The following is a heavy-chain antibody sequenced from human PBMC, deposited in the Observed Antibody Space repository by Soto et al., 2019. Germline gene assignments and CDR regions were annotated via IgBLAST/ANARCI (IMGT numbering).Heavy chain of an antibody. CDR1: GSTFSSYA. Sequence: SVKVSCKASGSTFSSYAISWVRQAPGQGLEWMGGIIPIFGTANYAQKFQGRVTITADESTSTAYMELSSLRSEDTAVYYCARRLRGGSHYYYYGMDVWGQGTTVTVSS. CDR3: ARRLRGGSHYYYYGMDV. CDR2: IIPIFGTA. D-gene: IGHD2-15*01. J-gene: IGHJ6*02. V-gene: IGHV1-69*13.